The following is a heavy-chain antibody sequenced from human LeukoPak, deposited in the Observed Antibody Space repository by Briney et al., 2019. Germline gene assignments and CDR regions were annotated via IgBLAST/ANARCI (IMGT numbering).Heavy chain of an antibody. D-gene: IGHD6-13*01. J-gene: IGHJ6*02. V-gene: IGHV4-4*07. Sequence: SETLSLTCSVSGVSISAYYWSWIRQSAGNRLEWIGLIYPGEGIYATAPTSYNPSFKSRVAISVDTSKNQFSLKLSSVTAADTAVYYCARGHYTGYSSSWYATPNGHQSQSWVIGMDVWGQGTTVTVSS. CDR3: ARGHYTGYSSSWYATPNGHQSQSWVIGMDV. CDR2: IYPGEGIYATAPT. CDR1: GVSISAYY.